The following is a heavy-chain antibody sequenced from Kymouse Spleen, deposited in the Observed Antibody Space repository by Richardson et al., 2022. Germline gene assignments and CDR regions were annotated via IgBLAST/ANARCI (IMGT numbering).Heavy chain of an antibody. V-gene: IGHV3-33*01. Sequence: QVQLVESGGGVVQPGRSLRLSCAASGFTFSSYGMHWVRQAPGKGLEWVAVIWYDGSNKYYADSVKGRFTISRDNSKNTLYLQMNSLRAEDTAVYYCARGWFGESYYYYYGMDVWGQGTTVTVSS. D-gene: IGHD3-10*01. CDR2: IWYDGSNK. J-gene: IGHJ6*02. CDR1: GFTFSSYG. CDR3: ARGWFGESYYYYYGMDV.